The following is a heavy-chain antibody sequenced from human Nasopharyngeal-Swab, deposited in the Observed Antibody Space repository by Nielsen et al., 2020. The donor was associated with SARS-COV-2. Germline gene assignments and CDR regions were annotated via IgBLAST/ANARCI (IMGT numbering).Heavy chain of an antibody. V-gene: IGHV4-59*13. CDR3: ARYYSSGNFDY. Sequence: PGKGLEWIGYIYYSGSTNYNPSLKSRVTISVATSKNQFSLKLSSVTAADTAVYYCARYYSSGNFDYWGQGTLVTVSS. CDR2: IYYSGST. D-gene: IGHD6-19*01. J-gene: IGHJ4*02.